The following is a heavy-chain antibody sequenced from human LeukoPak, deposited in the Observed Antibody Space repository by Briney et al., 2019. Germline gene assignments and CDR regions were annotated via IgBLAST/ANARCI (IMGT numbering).Heavy chain of an antibody. J-gene: IGHJ4*02. CDR1: GGSVSRYY. V-gene: IGHV4-59*02. D-gene: IGHD5-12*01. CDR2: INYSGST. Sequence: AETLSLTCTVSGGSVSRYYWSWIRQPPGKGLEWVGYINYSGSTNYNPALERRVTISVDTSKTQFSLKLSSVTAADTAVYYCARGSGATITDYWGQGTLVTVSS. CDR3: ARGSGATITDY.